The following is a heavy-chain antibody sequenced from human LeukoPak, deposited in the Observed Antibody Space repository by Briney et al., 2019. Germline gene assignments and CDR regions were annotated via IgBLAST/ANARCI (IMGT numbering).Heavy chain of an antibody. J-gene: IGHJ6*02. CDR2: IAWNSGTI. CDR3: AKDNLGYYYYGMDV. V-gene: IGHV3-9*01. Sequence: GGSLRLSCAASGFIFDDYAMHWVRQAPAKGLEWVSGIAWNSGTIGYADSVKGRFTISRDNAKNSLYLQMNSLRAEDTALYYCAKDNLGYYYYGMDVRGQGSTVTVSS. CDR1: GFIFDDYA.